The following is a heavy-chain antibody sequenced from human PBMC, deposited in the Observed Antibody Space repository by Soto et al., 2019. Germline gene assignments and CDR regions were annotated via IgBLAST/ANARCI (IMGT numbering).Heavy chain of an antibody. CDR1: GFTFSSYL. D-gene: IGHD2-15*01. Sequence: GGSLRLSCAASGFTFSSYLMHWVRQSPGKGLVWVSRINSDGSSTYYADSVKGRFTISRDNSKNTLYLQMNSLRAEDTAVYYCANGYCSGGSCYPGPYGMDVWGQGTTVTVSS. CDR3: ANGYCSGGSCYPGPYGMDV. V-gene: IGHV3-74*01. CDR2: INSDGSST. J-gene: IGHJ6*02.